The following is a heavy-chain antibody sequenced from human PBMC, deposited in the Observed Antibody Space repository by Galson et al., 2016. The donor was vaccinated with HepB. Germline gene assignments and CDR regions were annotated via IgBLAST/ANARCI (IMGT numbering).Heavy chain of an antibody. Sequence: SLRLSCAASGFTFRSYAMSWVRQAPGKGLDWVSGILESGNSPSYADSVKARFTISRDNSKNTLHLQMDSLRAEDTAVYYCAKRGGANSFGFDYWGQGALVTVSS. CDR1: GFTFRSYA. CDR3: AKRGGANSFGFDY. V-gene: IGHV3-23*01. J-gene: IGHJ4*02. CDR2: ILESGNSP. D-gene: IGHD4/OR15-4a*01.